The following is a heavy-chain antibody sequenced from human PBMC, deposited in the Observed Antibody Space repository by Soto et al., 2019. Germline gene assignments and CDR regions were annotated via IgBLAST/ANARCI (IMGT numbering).Heavy chain of an antibody. CDR2: INHTGST. CDR1: GGSFSGYF. V-gene: IGHV4-34*01. D-gene: IGHD2-21*01. J-gene: IGHJ4*02. Sequence: PSETLSLTCAVFGGSFSGYFWSWVRQPPGKGLEWIGEINHTGSTNYNSSLKSRVTISVNKSKNQFSLMLKSVTAADTAVYFCADVPSDFWGQGILVTVSS. CDR3: ADVPSDF.